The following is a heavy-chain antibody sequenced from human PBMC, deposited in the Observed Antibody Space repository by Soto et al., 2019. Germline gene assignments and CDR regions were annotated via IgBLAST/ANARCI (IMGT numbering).Heavy chain of an antibody. V-gene: IGHV2-5*02. CDR2: IYWDDDK. Sequence: GSGPTLVNPTQTLTLTCTFSGFSLSTSGVGVGWIRQPPGKALEWLALIYWDDDKRYNPSLNSRLTITKDTSKNQVVLAMTNMAPVDTATYYCVQSRFVGVCHKSYSPHSFWGWHFWGKGTPVTAS. D-gene: IGHD2-21*02. CDR3: VQSRFVGVCHKSYSPHSFWGWHF. J-gene: IGHJ6*03. CDR1: GFSLSTSGVG.